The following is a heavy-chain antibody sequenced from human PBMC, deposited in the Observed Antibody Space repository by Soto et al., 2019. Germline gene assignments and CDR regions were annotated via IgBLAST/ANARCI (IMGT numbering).Heavy chain of an antibody. CDR3: ARDLPAAGYNWFDP. J-gene: IGHJ5*02. Sequence: PXGSLRLSCAAPGFTFSSYWMHWVRQAPGKGLVWVSCINSDGSSTSYADSVKGRFTISRDNAKNTLYLQMNSLRAEDTAVYYCARDLPAAGYNWFDPWGQGTQVTVSS. CDR1: GFTFSSYW. V-gene: IGHV3-74*01. D-gene: IGHD6-13*01. CDR2: INSDGSST.